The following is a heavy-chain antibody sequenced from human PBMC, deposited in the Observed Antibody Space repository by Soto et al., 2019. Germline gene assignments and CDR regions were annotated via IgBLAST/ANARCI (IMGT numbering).Heavy chain of an antibody. D-gene: IGHD3-3*01. CDR3: ATGLRFLEWLSIDY. V-gene: IGHV1-24*01. CDR2: FDPEDGET. Sequence: ASVKVSCKVSGYTLTELSMHWVRQAPGKGLEWMGGFDPEDGETIYAQKFQGRVTMTEDTSTDTAYMELSSLRSEDTAVYYCATGLRFLEWLSIDYWGQGTLVTVSS. J-gene: IGHJ4*02. CDR1: GYTLTELS.